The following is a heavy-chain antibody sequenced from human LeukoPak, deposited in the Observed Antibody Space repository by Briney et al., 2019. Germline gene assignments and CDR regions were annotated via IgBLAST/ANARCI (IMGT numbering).Heavy chain of an antibody. Sequence: ASVKVSCKASGYTFTSYYMHWVRQAPGQGLEWMGIINPSGGSTSYAQKFQGRVTMTRDMSTSTVYMELSSLRSEDTAVYYCARALVGATLDYWGQGTLVTVSS. CDR3: ARALVGATLDY. CDR2: INPSGGST. CDR1: GYTFTSYY. J-gene: IGHJ4*02. V-gene: IGHV1-46*01. D-gene: IGHD5-24*01.